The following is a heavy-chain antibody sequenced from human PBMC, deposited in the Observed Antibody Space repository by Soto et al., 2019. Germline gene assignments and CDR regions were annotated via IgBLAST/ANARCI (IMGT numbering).Heavy chain of an antibody. J-gene: IGHJ5*02. CDR3: AHIPNYYQYDWFDP. V-gene: IGHV2-5*02. Sequence: QITLKESGPTLVKPTQTLTLTCTFSGFSLTTRGLGVGWIRQPPGKALECLALIYWDDDKRYSPSLQSRLSITKDTPKNQVVLTMTNVDPVDTATYYCAHIPNYYQYDWFDPWGQGTLVSVSS. CDR1: GFSLTTRGLG. D-gene: IGHD3-16*01. CDR2: IYWDDDK.